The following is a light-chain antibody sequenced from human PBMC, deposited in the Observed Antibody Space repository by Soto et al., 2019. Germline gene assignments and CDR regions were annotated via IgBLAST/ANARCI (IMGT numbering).Light chain of an antibody. CDR3: SSYSRSSFYV. CDR1: SSDVGGYIY. CDR2: EVS. Sequence: QSVLTQPASVSGSPGQSITISCTGTSSDVGGYIYVSWYQQHPGKAPKLMIYEVSNRPSGVSNRFSGSKSGNTASLTISGLQAEDEADYYCSSYSRSSFYVFGTGTKLTV. J-gene: IGLJ1*01. V-gene: IGLV2-14*01.